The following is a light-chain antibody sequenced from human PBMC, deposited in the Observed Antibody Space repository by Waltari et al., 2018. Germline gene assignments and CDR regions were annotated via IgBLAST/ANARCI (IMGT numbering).Light chain of an antibody. CDR2: EVT. V-gene: IGLV2-23*02. Sequence: QSALTQPASVSGSPGQSITISCAGTSSDVGNYNVVSWYQQHPGKVPKLIIYEVTQRPSWVSDRFSGSKSGNTASLTISGLQPEDEANYYCCSYAGGGTPRLLFGGGTEVTVL. J-gene: IGLJ2*01. CDR3: CSYAGGGTPRLL. CDR1: SSDVGNYNV.